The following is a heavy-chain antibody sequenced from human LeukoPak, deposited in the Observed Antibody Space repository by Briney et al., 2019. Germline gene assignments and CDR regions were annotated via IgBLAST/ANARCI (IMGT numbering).Heavy chain of an antibody. J-gene: IGHJ4*02. V-gene: IGHV1-18*01. CDR2: ISAYNGNT. D-gene: IGHD3-22*01. CDR1: GYTSTSYG. CDR3: ARDTYYYDSSGYYRFDY. Sequence: GASVEVSCKASGYTSTSYGISWVRQAPGQGLEWMGWISAYNGNTNYAQKLQGRVTMTTDTSTSTAYMELRSLRSDDTAVYYCARDTYYYDSSGYYRFDYWGQGTLVTVSS.